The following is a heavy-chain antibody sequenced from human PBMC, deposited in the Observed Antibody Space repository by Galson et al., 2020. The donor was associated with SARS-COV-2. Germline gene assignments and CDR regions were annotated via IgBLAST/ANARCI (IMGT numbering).Heavy chain of an antibody. Sequence: SETLSLTCTVSGGSISSNSYSWGWIRQPPAKGLEWIGSFFYSGSTYYNPSPKSRVTISVDTSKNQFSLKLTSVTAADTAVYSCARDLGYNYGRQTIFDYWGQGTLVTVSS. CDR2: FFYSGST. V-gene: IGHV4-39*07. J-gene: IGHJ4*02. CDR3: ARDLGYNYGRQTIFDY. CDR1: GGSISSNSYS. D-gene: IGHD5-18*01.